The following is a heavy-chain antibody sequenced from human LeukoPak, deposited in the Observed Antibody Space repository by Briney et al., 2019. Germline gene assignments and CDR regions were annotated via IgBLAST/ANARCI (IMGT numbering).Heavy chain of an antibody. J-gene: IGHJ5*02. CDR1: GYTFTSYA. D-gene: IGHD3-16*01. Sequence: ASVKVSCKASGYTFTSYAIHWVRQAPGQRLEWMGWISAGNGNTKYSQNFQGRVTFISNTSATTAFMELSSLRSEDAAVYYCARHYGPWGQGTLVTVSS. CDR2: ISAGNGNT. V-gene: IGHV1-3*01. CDR3: ARHYGP.